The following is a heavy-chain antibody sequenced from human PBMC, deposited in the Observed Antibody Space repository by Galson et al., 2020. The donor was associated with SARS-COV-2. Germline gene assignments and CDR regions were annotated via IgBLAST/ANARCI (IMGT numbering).Heavy chain of an antibody. J-gene: IGHJ6*03. CDR2: ISSSGSTI. Sequence: NSGGSLRLSCAASGFTFSDYYMSWIRQAPGKGLEWVSYISSSGSTIYYADSVKGRFTISRDNAKNSLYLQMNSLRAEDTAVYYCARVVGQLDEYYYYYMDVWGKGTTVTISS. CDR3: ARVVGQLDEYYYYYMDV. CDR1: GFTFSDYY. V-gene: IGHV3-11*04. D-gene: IGHD6-13*01.